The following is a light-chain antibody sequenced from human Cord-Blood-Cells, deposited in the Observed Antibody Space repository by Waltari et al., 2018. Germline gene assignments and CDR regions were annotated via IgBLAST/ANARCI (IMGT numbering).Light chain of an antibody. CDR1: SSDVGRYNF. V-gene: IGLV2-23*01. J-gene: IGLJ3*02. CDR3: CTYAGSSTWV. CDR2: EGR. Sequence: QSALTQPASVSGSPGQSITISCTGTSSDVGRYNFVSWDQQPPGKAPKRMLYEGRKRPSGVSNRFSGSKSGNTASLTISGLQAEDEADYYCCTYAGSSTWVFGGGTKLTVL.